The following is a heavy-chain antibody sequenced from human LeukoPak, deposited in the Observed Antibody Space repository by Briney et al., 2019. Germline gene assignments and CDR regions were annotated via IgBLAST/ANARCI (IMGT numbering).Heavy chain of an antibody. CDR1: GFTFSSYA. CDR2: ISYDGSNR. D-gene: IGHD2-2*01. CDR3: ARAKWALCCSTSCYYMDV. V-gene: IGHV3-30*15. J-gene: IGHJ6*03. Sequence: PGRSLRLSCAAPGFTFSSYAMHWVRPAPGKGLEWVSVISYDGSNRYYADSVKGRFTISRDNSKNTLYLQMSSLRAEDTAVYYCARAKWALCCSTSCYYMDVWGKGTTVTASS.